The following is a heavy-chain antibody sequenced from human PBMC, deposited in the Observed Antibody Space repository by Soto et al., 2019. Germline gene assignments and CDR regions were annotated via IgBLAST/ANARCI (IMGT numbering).Heavy chain of an antibody. CDR1: GDSINSYY. CDR2: VYYSGST. D-gene: IGHD6-19*01. Sequence: QVQLQESGPGLVKPSETLSLTCTVSGDSINSYYWSWIRQPPGKGLEWIGYVYYSGSTNYNPSLKSRVTISVDTSKNQFSLKLSSVTAADTAVYYCARGHGWQVSVWGQGTLVTVSS. J-gene: IGHJ4*02. CDR3: ARGHGWQVSV. V-gene: IGHV4-59*01.